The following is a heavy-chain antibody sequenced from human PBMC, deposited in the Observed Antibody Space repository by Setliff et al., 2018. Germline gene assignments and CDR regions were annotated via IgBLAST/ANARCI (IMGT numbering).Heavy chain of an antibody. CDR2: ISDSGST. CDR3: VRPGGTTVVARHFDY. J-gene: IGHJ4*01. D-gene: IGHD2-15*01. V-gene: IGHV4-59*08. CDR1: GGPMRSFY. Sequence: LSLTCTVSGGPMRSFYWSWIRQTPGKGLQWIGYISDSGSTSYNPSLKSRVSISIDTSRNQFSLELRSVTVADTATYYCVRPGGTTVVARHFDYWGSGILVTVSS.